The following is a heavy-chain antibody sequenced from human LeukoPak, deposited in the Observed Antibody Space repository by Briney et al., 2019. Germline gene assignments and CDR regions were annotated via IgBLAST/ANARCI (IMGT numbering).Heavy chain of an antibody. CDR2: ISGSGGST. D-gene: IGHD5-18*01. J-gene: IGHJ4*02. CDR3: AKDRREYSYGYFDY. Sequence: GGSLRLSCAASGFTFSSYAMSWVRQAPGKGLEWVSAISGSGGSTYYADSVKGWFTISRDNSKNTLYLQMNSLRAEDTAVYYCAKDRREYSYGYFDYWGQGTLVTVSS. V-gene: IGHV3-23*01. CDR1: GFTFSSYA.